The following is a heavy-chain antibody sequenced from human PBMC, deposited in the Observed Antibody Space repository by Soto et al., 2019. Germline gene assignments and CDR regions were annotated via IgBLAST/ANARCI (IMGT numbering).Heavy chain of an antibody. CDR3: ARAVKNYYFDY. J-gene: IGHJ4*02. V-gene: IGHV4-30-2*01. CDR1: GGSISSGGYS. D-gene: IGHD4-17*01. Sequence: QLQLQEYGSGLVKPSQTLSLTCAVSGGSISSGGYSWSWIRQPPGKGLEWIGYIYHSGSTYYNPSLKSRVTISVDRSKNQFSLKLSSVTAADTAVYYCARAVKNYYFDYWGQGTLVTGSS. CDR2: IYHSGST.